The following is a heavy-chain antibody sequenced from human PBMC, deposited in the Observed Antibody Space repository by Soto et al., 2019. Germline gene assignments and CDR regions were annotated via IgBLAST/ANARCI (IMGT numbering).Heavy chain of an antibody. CDR3: AIYYDSSGYYSVDAFDI. CDR1: GFTFSSYG. CDR2: ISYDGSNK. V-gene: IGHV3-30*03. J-gene: IGHJ3*02. D-gene: IGHD3-22*01. Sequence: QVQLVESGGGVVQPGRSLRLSCAASGFTFSSYGMHWVRQAPGKGLEWVAVISYDGSNKYYADSVKGRFTISRDNSKNTLYLQMNSLRAEDTAVYYCAIYYDSSGYYSVDAFDIWGQGTMVTVSS.